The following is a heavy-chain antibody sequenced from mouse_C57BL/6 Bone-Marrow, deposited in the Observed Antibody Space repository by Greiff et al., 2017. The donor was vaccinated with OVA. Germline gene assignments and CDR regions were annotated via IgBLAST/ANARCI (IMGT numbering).Heavy chain of an antibody. V-gene: IGHV7-1*01. Sequence: EVKVVESGGGLVQSGRSLRLSCATSGFTFSDLYMEWVRQAPGKGLEWIAASRNKANDYTTEYSASVKGRFIVSRDTSQSILYLQMNALRAEDTASYYCARDEANHWYFDVWGTGTTVTVSS. CDR1: GFTFSDLY. D-gene: IGHD3-2*02. CDR2: SRNKANDYTT. J-gene: IGHJ1*03. CDR3: ARDEANHWYFDV.